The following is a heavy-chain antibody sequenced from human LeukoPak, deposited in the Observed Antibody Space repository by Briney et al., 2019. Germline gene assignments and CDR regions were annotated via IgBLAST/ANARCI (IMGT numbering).Heavy chain of an antibody. CDR3: ARADYYGSGSQIDY. CDR1: GGTFSSYA. D-gene: IGHD3-10*01. Sequence: SVKVSCKASGGTFSSYAISWVRQAPGQGLEWMGRTIPILGIANYAQKFQGRVTITADKSTSTAYMELSSLRSEDTAVYYCARADYYGSGSQIDYWGQGTLVTVSS. CDR2: TIPILGIA. V-gene: IGHV1-69*04. J-gene: IGHJ4*02.